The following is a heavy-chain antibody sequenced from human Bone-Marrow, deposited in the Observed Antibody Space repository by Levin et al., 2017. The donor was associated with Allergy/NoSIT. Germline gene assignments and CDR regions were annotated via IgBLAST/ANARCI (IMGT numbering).Heavy chain of an antibody. Sequence: PGGSLRLSCAASGFTFSDYYMPWIRQAPGKGLEWVSYISPRSTNIYFTADSVKGRFTISRDNAKNSLYLQMNSLRAEDTAVYFCAGDRGLSTAWSVLEYWGQGTLVTVSS. CDR3: AGDRGLSTAWSVLEY. CDR2: ISPRSTNI. J-gene: IGHJ4*02. V-gene: IGHV3-11*01. D-gene: IGHD6-19*01. CDR1: GFTFSDYY.